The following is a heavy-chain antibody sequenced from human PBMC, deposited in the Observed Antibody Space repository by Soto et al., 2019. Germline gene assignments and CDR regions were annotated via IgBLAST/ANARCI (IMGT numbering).Heavy chain of an antibody. Sequence: QVQVVESGGGVVQPGTSLRLSCLASGFTFNTYGMHWVRQAPGKGLEWVASISYSGSSTSYADSVKGRFTISRDNSKNTVDLQMNSLTAEDTGFYYCVKMAVVDMQGRTAWGQGTLVTVSS. CDR1: GFTFNTYG. CDR2: ISYSGSST. D-gene: IGHD5-12*01. CDR3: VKMAVVDMQGRTA. J-gene: IGHJ5*02. V-gene: IGHV3-30*18.